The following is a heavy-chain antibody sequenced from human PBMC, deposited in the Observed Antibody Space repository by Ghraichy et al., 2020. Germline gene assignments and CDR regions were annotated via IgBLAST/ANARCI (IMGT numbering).Heavy chain of an antibody. CDR3: ARDLPNGYNHVFNY. V-gene: IGHV3-48*03. CDR1: GFTFNTYE. CDR2: ISSGGDIV. D-gene: IGHD5-24*01. Sequence: GGSLRLSCAASGFTFNTYEFNWVRQAPGKGPEWVSYISSGGDIVYYADSVKGRFTISRDNAKNSLFLQMNNLRADDTAIYYCARDLPNGYNHVFNYWGQGTLVTVSS. J-gene: IGHJ4*02.